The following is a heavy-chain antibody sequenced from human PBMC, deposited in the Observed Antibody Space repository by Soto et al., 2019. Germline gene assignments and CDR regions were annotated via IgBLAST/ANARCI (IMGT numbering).Heavy chain of an antibody. CDR2: ISYSGST. J-gene: IGHJ4*02. V-gene: IGHV4-30-4*01. CDR3: ATMGSPATGLYYFDY. D-gene: IGHD1-26*01. Sequence: SETLSLSCTVSGGSISSGNYYWSWIRQPPGKGLEWIGFISYSGSTYYNASLKSRVTISVDTSKNQFSLNLSFVTAADTAVYYCATMGSPATGLYYFDYWGQGTLVTVSS. CDR1: GGSISSGNYY.